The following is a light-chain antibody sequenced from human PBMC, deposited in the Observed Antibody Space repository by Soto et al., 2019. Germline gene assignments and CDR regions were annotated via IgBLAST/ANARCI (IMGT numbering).Light chain of an antibody. CDR3: CSYAGSSYV. CDR1: SNDVGGYNY. CDR2: DVS. J-gene: IGLJ1*01. V-gene: IGLV2-11*01. Sequence: QSVLTQPRSVSGSPGQSVTISCTGTSNDVGGYNYVSWYQQHPGKAPKVMMYDVSKRHSGDPDRFSGSKSGNPASLTISGLQAEDEADYYCCSYAGSSYVFGTGTKVTVL.